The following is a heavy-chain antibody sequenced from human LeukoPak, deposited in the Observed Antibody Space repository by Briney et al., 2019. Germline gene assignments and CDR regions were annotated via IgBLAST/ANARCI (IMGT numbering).Heavy chain of an antibody. CDR2: INPNSGGT. J-gene: IGHJ4*02. V-gene: IGHV1-2*02. D-gene: IGHD3-10*01. CDR3: ARDVPKPPDYYGSGSLYPY. Sequence: ASVKVSCKASGHTFTGYYMHWVRQAPGQGLEWMGWINPNSGGTNYAQKFQGRVTMTRDTSISTAYMELSRLRSDDTAVYYCARDVPKPPDYYGSGSLYPYWGQGTLVTVSS. CDR1: GHTFTGYY.